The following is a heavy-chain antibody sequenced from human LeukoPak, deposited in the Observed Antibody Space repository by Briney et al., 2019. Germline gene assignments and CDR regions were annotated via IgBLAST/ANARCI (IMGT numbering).Heavy chain of an antibody. Sequence: GSLRLSCAASGFSFNNDWMHWVRQTPGEGLVWVSRIKYDGTNTAYADSVKGRFTISRDNAKNVLYLQMNSLRAEDTAMYYCAREYHMSNWGQGTLVTVSS. J-gene: IGHJ4*02. D-gene: IGHD2-2*01. CDR2: IKYDGTNT. CDR3: AREYHMSN. V-gene: IGHV3-74*01. CDR1: GFSFNNDW.